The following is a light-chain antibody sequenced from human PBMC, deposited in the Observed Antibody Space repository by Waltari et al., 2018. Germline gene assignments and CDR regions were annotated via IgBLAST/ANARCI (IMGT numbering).Light chain of an antibody. CDR2: GAS. V-gene: IGKV3-15*01. J-gene: IGKJ4*01. CDR3: QHYNNWPPLT. CDR1: QSVSSN. Sequence: EIVMTQSPANLSVSPGERATLSCRASQSVSSNLAWYQQKPGQAPRLLIYGASTRATGIPARFSGSGSGTEFTLTISSLQSGDFAVYYCQHYNNWPPLTFGGGTKVEIK.